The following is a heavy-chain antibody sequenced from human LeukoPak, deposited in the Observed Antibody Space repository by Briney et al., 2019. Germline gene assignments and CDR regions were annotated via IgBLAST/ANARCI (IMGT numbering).Heavy chain of an antibody. CDR2: ISYDGSNK. Sequence: PGGSLRLCCAASGFTFSSYAMHWVRQAPGKGLEWVAVISYDGSNKYYADSVKGRFTISRDNSKNTLYLQMNSLRAEDTAVYYCARWSSDYVWGSYRHTSFDAFDIWGQGTMVTVSS. CDR1: GFTFSSYA. V-gene: IGHV3-30*04. CDR3: ARWSSDYVWGSYRHTSFDAFDI. D-gene: IGHD3-16*02. J-gene: IGHJ3*02.